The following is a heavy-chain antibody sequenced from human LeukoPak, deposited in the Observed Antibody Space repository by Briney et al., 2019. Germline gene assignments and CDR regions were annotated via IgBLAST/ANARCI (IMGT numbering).Heavy chain of an antibody. J-gene: IGHJ4*02. CDR3: ARGYISSWYPPCFDY. D-gene: IGHD6-13*01. CDR1: GFTFSSHT. CDR2: IGGRGGSI. V-gene: IGHV3-23*01. Sequence: GGSLRLSCAASGFTFSSHTMSWVRQAPGKGLEWVSTIGGRGGSIYYADAVKGRFTISRDNSRNTLYLQMNSLRAEDTAVYYCARGYISSWYPPCFDYWGQGTLVTVSS.